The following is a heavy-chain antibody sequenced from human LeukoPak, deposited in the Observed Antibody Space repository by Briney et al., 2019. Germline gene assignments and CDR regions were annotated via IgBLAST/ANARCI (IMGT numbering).Heavy chain of an antibody. V-gene: IGHV1-2*02. J-gene: IGHJ5*02. Sequence: ASVKVSCKASGYTFTGYHIHWVRQAPGQGLEWMGWINSNTGGTNYAQKFQGRVTLTRDTSITKAYMEMISLRSDDTAVYYCARDRPGYSSWFDPWGQGTLVTVSS. D-gene: IGHD6-19*01. CDR3: ARDRPGYSSWFDP. CDR2: INSNTGGT. CDR1: GYTFTGYH.